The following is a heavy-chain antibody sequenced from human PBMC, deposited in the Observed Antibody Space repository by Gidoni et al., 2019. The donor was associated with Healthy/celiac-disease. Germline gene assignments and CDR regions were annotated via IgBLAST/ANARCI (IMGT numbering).Heavy chain of an antibody. CDR3: AGLWGYCSGGSCYNYYYYYYMDV. V-gene: IGHV1-69*04. CDR2: IIPILGIA. D-gene: IGHD2-15*01. Sequence: QVQLVQSGAEVKKPGSSVKVSCKASGGTFSSYAISWVRQAPGQGLEWMGRIIPILGIANYAQKFQGRVTITADKSTSTAYMELSSLRSEDTAVYYCAGLWGYCSGGSCYNYYYYYYMDVWGKGTTVTVSS. CDR1: GGTFSSYA. J-gene: IGHJ6*03.